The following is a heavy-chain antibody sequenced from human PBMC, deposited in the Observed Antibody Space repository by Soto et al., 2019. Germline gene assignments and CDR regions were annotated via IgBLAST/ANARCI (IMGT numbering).Heavy chain of an antibody. CDR3: ARNESSNIYGMDV. D-gene: IGHD6-6*01. CDR1: GFTFSSYS. CDR2: ISSSSFSI. J-gene: IGHJ6*02. V-gene: IGHV3-21*01. Sequence: GGSLRLSCAASGFTFSSYSVNWVRQAPGKGLEWVSSISSSSFSINYADSVKGRFSISRDNAQNSLHLQMNNLRAEDTAVYYCARNESSNIYGMDVWGQGTTVTVSS.